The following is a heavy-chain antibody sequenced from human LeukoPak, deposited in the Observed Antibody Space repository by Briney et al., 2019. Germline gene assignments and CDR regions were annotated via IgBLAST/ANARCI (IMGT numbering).Heavy chain of an antibody. CDR2: IYPGDSVT. V-gene: IGHV5-51*01. Sequence: GESLKISCKGSGYTFTSYWIGWVRQMPGKGLEWMGIIYPGDSVTKYSPSFQGQVTISADKSISTAYPQWSSLQASDTAMYYCARGGSYRNWFDPWGQGTLVTVSS. D-gene: IGHD3-16*02. CDR3: ARGGSYRNWFDP. CDR1: GYTFTSYW. J-gene: IGHJ5*02.